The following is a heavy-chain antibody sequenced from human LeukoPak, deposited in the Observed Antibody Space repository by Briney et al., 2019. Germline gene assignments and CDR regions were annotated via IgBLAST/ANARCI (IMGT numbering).Heavy chain of an antibody. J-gene: IGHJ4*02. CDR1: GFTFSSYA. V-gene: IGHV3-23*01. D-gene: IGHD6-19*01. CDR3: AKDSSGWYVASGDY. Sequence: GGSLRLSCAASGFTFSSYAMSWVRQAPGKGLEWVSAISGSGGSTYYADSVKGRFTISRDNSKNTLYLQMNSLRAEDTAVYYCAKDSSGWYVASGDYWGQGTLVTVSS. CDR2: ISGSGGST.